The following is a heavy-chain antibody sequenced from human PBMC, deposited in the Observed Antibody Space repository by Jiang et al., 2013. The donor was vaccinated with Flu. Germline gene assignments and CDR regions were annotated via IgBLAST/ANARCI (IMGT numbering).Heavy chain of an antibody. Sequence: KPSETLSLTCTVSGGSISSGSYYWSWIRQPPGKGLEWIGYIYYSGSTNYNPSLKSRVTISVDTSKNQFSLKLSSVTAADTAVYYCARVRYYDSSGAPGYYYGMDVWGQGTTVTVSS. D-gene: IGHD3-22*01. CDR2: IYYSGST. J-gene: IGHJ6*02. V-gene: IGHV4-61*01. CDR3: ARVRYYDSSGAPGYYYGMDV. CDR1: GGSISSGSYY.